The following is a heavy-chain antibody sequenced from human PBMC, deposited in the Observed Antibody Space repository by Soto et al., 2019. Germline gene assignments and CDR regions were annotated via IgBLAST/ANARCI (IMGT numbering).Heavy chain of an antibody. V-gene: IGHV4-4*02. Sequence: QVQLQESGPGLVKPSGTLSLTCAGSGGSISSSNWWSWVRQPPGKGLEWIGEIYHSGSTNYNPSLKSRVTISVDKSKNQFSLKLSSVTAADTAVYYCATGGVSSGWYREYYFDYWGQGTLVTVSS. J-gene: IGHJ4*02. D-gene: IGHD6-19*01. CDR2: IYHSGST. CDR3: ATGGVSSGWYREYYFDY. CDR1: GGSISSSNW.